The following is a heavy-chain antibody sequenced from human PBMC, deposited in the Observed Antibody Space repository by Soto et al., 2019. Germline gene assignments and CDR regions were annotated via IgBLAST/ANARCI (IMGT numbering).Heavy chain of an antibody. CDR3: AKDRGRSWYYYYYGMDV. J-gene: IGHJ6*02. D-gene: IGHD6-13*01. CDR1: GFTFSSYG. V-gene: IGHV3-30*18. Sequence: QTGGSLRLSCAASGFTFSSYGMHWVRQAPGKGLEWVAVISYDGSNKYYADSVKGRFTISRDNSKNTLYLQMNSLRAEDTAVYYCAKDRGRSWYYYYYGMDVWGQGTTVTVSS. CDR2: ISYDGSNK.